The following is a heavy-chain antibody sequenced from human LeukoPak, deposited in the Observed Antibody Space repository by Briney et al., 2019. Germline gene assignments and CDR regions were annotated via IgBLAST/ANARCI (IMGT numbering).Heavy chain of an antibody. CDR3: ARDSSAAGNYYYYYGMDV. D-gene: IGHD6-13*01. CDR2: IKQDGSEK. Sequence: GGSLRLSCAASGFTFSSYWMSWVRQAPGKELEWVANIKQDGSEKYYVDSVKGRFTISRDNAKNSLYLQMNSLRAEDTAVYYCARDSSAAGNYYYYYGMDVWGQGTTVTVSS. J-gene: IGHJ6*02. V-gene: IGHV3-7*01. CDR1: GFTFSSYW.